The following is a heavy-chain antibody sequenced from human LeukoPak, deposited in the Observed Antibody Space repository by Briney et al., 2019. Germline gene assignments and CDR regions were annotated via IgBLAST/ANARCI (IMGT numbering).Heavy chain of an antibody. V-gene: IGHV1-24*01. CDR3: ATRYPLDAFDI. CDR1: GCTRTALS. CDR2: FDPEDGET. D-gene: IGHD3-9*01. J-gene: IGHJ3*02. Sequence: ASAKGSCKVSGCTRTALSMQGELQAPGKALEWMGGFDPEDGETIYAQKFQGRVTMTEDTSTDTAYMELSSLRSEDTAVYYCATRYPLDAFDIWGQGTMVTVSS.